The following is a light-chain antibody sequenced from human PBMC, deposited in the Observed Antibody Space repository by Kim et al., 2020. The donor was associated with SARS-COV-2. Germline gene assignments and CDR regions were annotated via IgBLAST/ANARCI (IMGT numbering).Light chain of an antibody. J-gene: IGLJ3*02. V-gene: IGLV2-14*01. Sequence: QSALTQPASVSGSPGQSITISCTGTYSDIGTYNYVSWYQQHPDKAPKLIIYDVTERPSGVSNRFSGSKSDNTASLTISGLQAEDEADYYCSSYTLSSTWVFGGGTKLTVL. CDR1: YSDIGTYNY. CDR2: DVT. CDR3: SSYTLSSTWV.